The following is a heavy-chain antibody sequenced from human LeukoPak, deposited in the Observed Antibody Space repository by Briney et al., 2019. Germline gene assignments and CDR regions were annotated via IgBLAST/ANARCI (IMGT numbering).Heavy chain of an antibody. CDR3: ARDSPGYDFWSSPNPLDV. V-gene: IGHV3-23*01. CDR1: GFTFSTYG. D-gene: IGHD3-3*01. Sequence: GGTLRLSCAASGFTFSTYGMTWVRQAPGKGLEWVSAIGGSGVSTYYADSVKGRFTISRDNAKDSLYLQMNSLRAEDTAVYYCARDSPGYDFWSSPNPLDVWGKGTPVTVSS. CDR2: IGGSGVST. J-gene: IGHJ6*04.